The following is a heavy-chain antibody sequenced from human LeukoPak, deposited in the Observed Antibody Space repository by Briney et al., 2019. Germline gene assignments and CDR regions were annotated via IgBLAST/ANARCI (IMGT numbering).Heavy chain of an antibody. Sequence: SETLSLTCTVSGGSISSYYWSWIRQPPGKGLEWIGYIYYSGSNNYNPSLKSRVTISVDTSKNQFSLKLSSVTAADTAVYYCARWGPYCSSTSCYEQGGYYFDYWGQGTLVTVSS. D-gene: IGHD2-2*01. CDR2: IYYSGSN. J-gene: IGHJ4*02. CDR1: GGSISSYY. CDR3: ARWGPYCSSTSCYEQGGYYFDY. V-gene: IGHV4-59*01.